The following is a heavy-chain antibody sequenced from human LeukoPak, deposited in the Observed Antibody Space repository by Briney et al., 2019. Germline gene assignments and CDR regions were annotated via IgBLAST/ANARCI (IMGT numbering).Heavy chain of an antibody. CDR1: GYSISSGYY. CDR2: IYHSGST. Sequence: SETLSLTCTVSGYSISSGYYWGWIRQPPGKGLEWIGSIYHSGSTYYNPSLKSRVTISVDTSKNQFSLKLSSVTAADTAVYYCARGWEYPGYYDFWSGYYGSGYYMDVWGKGTTVTVSS. J-gene: IGHJ6*03. D-gene: IGHD3-3*01. V-gene: IGHV4-38-2*02. CDR3: ARGWEYPGYYDFWSGYYGSGYYMDV.